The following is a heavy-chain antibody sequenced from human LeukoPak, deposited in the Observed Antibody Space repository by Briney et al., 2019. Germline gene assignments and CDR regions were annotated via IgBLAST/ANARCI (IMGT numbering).Heavy chain of an antibody. Sequence: ASVKVSCKASGYTFTSYDINWVRQATGQGLELMGWMNPNSGNAGYAQKFQGRVTITSNTSISTAYMELSSLRSEDTDVYYCAKSGYSYGYYFDYWGQGTLVTVSS. J-gene: IGHJ4*02. D-gene: IGHD5-18*01. CDR2: MNPNSGNA. CDR3: AKSGYSYGYYFDY. CDR1: GYTFTSYD. V-gene: IGHV1-8*01.